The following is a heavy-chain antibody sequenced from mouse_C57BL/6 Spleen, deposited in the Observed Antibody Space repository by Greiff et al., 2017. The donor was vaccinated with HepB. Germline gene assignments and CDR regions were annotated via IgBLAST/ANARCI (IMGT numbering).Heavy chain of an antibody. CDR2: ISNGGGST. CDR1: GFTFSDYY. J-gene: IGHJ3*01. V-gene: IGHV5-12*01. Sequence: EVHLVESGGGLVQPGGSLKLSCAASGFTFSDYYMYWVRQTPEKRLEWVAYISNGGGSTYYPDTVKGRFTISRDNAKNTLYLQMSRLKSEDTAMYYCATGSRRNYWGQGTLVTVSA. CDR3: ATGSRRNY.